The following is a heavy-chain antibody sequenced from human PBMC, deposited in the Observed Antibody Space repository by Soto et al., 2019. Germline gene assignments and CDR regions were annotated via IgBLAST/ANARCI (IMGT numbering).Heavy chain of an antibody. J-gene: IGHJ4*02. CDR1: GFSLSTTGVG. CDR2: IYWDDDK. D-gene: IGHD4-17*01. CDR3: VNATPVNTGGDY. Sequence: QITLKESGPTLVKPTQTLTLTCTFSGFSLSTTGVGVGWIRQPPGKALDWLALIYWDDDKRYSPSLKSRLTITKDTSKNKVVLTMTNMDPIDTATYYCVNATPVNTGGDYWGQGTLVTVSS. V-gene: IGHV2-5*02.